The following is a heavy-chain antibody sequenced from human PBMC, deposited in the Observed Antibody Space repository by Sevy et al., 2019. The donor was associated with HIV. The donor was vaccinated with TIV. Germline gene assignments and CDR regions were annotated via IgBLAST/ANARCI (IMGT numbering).Heavy chain of an antibody. Sequence: GGSLRLSCAASGFTFSNAWMSWVRQAPGKGLEWVGRIKSKTDGGTTDYASPVKGSFTISRDDSKNTLYLQMNSLKTEDTAVYYCTTHNSQHYYYYYYMDVWGKGTTVTVSS. V-gene: IGHV3-15*01. D-gene: IGHD2-21*01. CDR2: IKSKTDGGTT. J-gene: IGHJ6*03. CDR3: TTHNSQHYYYYYYMDV. CDR1: GFTFSNAW.